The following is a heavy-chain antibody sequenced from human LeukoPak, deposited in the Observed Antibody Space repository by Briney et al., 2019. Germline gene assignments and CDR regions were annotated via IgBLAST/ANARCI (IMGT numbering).Heavy chain of an antibody. J-gene: IGHJ5*02. CDR1: GFTFSSYA. V-gene: IGHV3-23*01. D-gene: IGHD2-2*02. CDR2: ISGSGGST. CDR3: AKDLHIVVVPAAIRRWFDP. Sequence: PGGSLRLSCAASGFTFSSYAMSWVRQAPGKGLEWVSAISGSGGSTYYADSVKGRFTISRDNSKNTLYLQMNSLRAEDSAVYYCAKDLHIVVVPAAIRRWFDPWGQGTLVTVSS.